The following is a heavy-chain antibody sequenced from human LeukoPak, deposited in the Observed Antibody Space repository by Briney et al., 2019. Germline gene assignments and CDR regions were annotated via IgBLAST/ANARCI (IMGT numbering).Heavy chain of an antibody. Sequence: GRSLRLSCAASGFTFSSNDMNWVRQAPGKGLEWISYISTSSSTIYYADSVKGRFTISRDDAKNSLYLQMNDLRAEDTAVHYCARGDFDYWGQGTLVTVSS. CDR3: ARGDFDY. V-gene: IGHV3-48*01. CDR1: GFTFSSND. CDR2: ISTSSSTI. J-gene: IGHJ4*02.